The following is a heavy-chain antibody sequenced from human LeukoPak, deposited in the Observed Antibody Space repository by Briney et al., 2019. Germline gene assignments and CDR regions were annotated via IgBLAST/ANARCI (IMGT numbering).Heavy chain of an antibody. CDR1: GFTFSSYW. D-gene: IGHD1-26*01. V-gene: IGHV3-74*01. CDR3: ARSRYTGSHFDY. CDR2: INSDGSSL. Sequence: TGGSLRLSCAASGFTFSSYWVQWVRPAPGKGLVWISRINSDGSSLSYADSVKGRFTISRDNAKNTVYLQMNSLRAEDTAVYYCARSRYTGSHFDYWGQGTLVTVSS. J-gene: IGHJ4*02.